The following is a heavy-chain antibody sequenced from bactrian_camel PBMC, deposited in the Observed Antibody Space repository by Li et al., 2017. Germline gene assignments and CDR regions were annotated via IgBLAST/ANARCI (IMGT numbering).Heavy chain of an antibody. CDR1: EYLYSRSC. J-gene: IGHJ4*01. D-gene: IGHD6*01. Sequence: HVQLVESGGGSVQAGGSLNLSCAPSEYLYSRSCMGWFRQSPGKEREGVAAIGMDGRTRYANSVNGRFTISKDSPKNTLYLQMNNLSPEDTAMYYCAAAPSFGFEHGLELPFTVWGRGTQVTVS. CDR3: AAAPSFGFEHGLELPFTV. V-gene: IGHV3S57*01. CDR2: IGMDGRT.